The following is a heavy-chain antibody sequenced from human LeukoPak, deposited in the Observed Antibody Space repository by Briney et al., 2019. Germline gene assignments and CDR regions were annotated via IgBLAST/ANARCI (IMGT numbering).Heavy chain of an antibody. V-gene: IGHV3-33*01. J-gene: IGHJ4*02. Sequence: GGSLRLSCAASGFTFSTYGMHWVRQAPGKGLEWVAVIWYDGTDKYYADSVKGRFTISRDNSKNTLYLQMNSLRAEDTAVYYCARDGASAGTSGIDYWGQGTLVTVSS. D-gene: IGHD6-13*01. CDR3: ARDGASAGTSGIDY. CDR1: GFTFSTYG. CDR2: IWYDGTDK.